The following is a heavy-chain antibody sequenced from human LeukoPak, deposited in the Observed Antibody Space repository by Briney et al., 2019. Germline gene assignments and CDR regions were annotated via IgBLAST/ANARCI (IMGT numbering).Heavy chain of an antibody. D-gene: IGHD1-26*01. J-gene: IGHJ4*02. V-gene: IGHV3-30-3*01. Sequence: GGSLRLSCAASRFTFSSYGMHWVRQAPGKGLEWVAFISDDGSHKYYGESVKGRFSISRDNPKNTLYLQMNSLRAEDTAVYYCVRDNMGFDYWGQGTLVTVSS. CDR1: RFTFSSYG. CDR2: ISDDGSHK. CDR3: VRDNMGFDY.